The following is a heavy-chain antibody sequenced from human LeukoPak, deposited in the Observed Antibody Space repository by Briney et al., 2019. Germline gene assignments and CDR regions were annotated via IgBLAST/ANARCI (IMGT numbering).Heavy chain of an antibody. CDR2: IYPGDSNT. CDR3: ARVEVVRGSYYMDV. J-gene: IGHJ6*03. D-gene: IGHD3-10*01. V-gene: IGHV5-51*01. Sequence: GASLKISCKGSGYRFTNYWVAWVRQMPGKGLEWMGIIYPGDSNTRYSPSFQGQVTISADKSITTAYLQWSSLKASDTAMYYCARVEVVRGSYYMDVWGKGTTVTVSS. CDR1: GYRFTNYW.